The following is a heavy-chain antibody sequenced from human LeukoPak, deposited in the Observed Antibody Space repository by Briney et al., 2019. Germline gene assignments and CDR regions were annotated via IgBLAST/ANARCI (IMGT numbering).Heavy chain of an antibody. Sequence: GGSLRLSCAASGFTLSNVWMSWVRQAPGKGLEWVGRIKSKSDGGTTDYAAPVKGRFTISRDDAKNSVYLQMNSLRVEDTAVYYCAKGGGGRDIYALDYWGQGTLVTVSS. CDR1: GFTLSNVW. CDR3: AKGGGGRDIYALDY. CDR2: IKSKSDGGTT. D-gene: IGHD3-9*01. V-gene: IGHV3-15*01. J-gene: IGHJ4*02.